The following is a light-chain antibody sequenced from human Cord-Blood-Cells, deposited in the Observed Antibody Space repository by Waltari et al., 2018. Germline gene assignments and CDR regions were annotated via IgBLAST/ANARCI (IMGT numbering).Light chain of an antibody. CDR1: QSVSSY. CDR2: DAS. CDR3: QQRSNWPPIT. J-gene: IGKJ5*01. Sequence: DIVLTPSPATLSLSPGERVTPPCRASQSVSSYLAWYQQKPGQAPRLLIYDASNRATGIPARFSGSGSGTDFTLTISSLEPEDFAVYYCQQRSNWPPITFGQGTRLEIK. V-gene: IGKV3-11*01.